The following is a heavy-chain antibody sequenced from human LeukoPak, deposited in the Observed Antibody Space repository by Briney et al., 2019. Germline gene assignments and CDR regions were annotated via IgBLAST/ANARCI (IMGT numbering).Heavy chain of an antibody. CDR2: ISGVGSGT. D-gene: IGHD2-2*01. CDR1: GFTFDDYG. V-gene: IGHV3-74*01. CDR3: ARCSTSCYDI. J-gene: IGHJ3*02. Sequence: GGSLRLSCAASGFTFDDYGMSWVPPAPGKGRVWVSRISGVGSGTSYADSVKGRFTISRDNVKNTLYLQMNSLRADDTAVYGCARCSTSCYDIWGQGTKVTVSS.